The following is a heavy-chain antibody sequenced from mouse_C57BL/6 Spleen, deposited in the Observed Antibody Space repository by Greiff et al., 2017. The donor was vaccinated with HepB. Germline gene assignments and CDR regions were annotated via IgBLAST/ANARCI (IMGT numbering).Heavy chain of an antibody. V-gene: IGHV1-47*01. D-gene: IGHD1-1*01. CDR2: FHPYNDDT. Sequence: QVQLQQSGAELVKPGASVKMSCKASGYTFTTYPIEWMKQNHGNSLEWIGNFHPYNDDTKYNEKFKGKATLTVEKSSSTVYLELSRLTSDDSAVYYCARSGYYGSSLWYFDVWGTGTTVTVSS. J-gene: IGHJ1*03. CDR3: ARSGYYGSSLWYFDV. CDR1: GYTFTTYP.